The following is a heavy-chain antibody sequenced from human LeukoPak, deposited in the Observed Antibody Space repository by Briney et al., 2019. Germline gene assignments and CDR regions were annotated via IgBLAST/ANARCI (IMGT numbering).Heavy chain of an antibody. CDR3: ASPNPATSSYYYDSSGDFDY. CDR2: INSDGSST. J-gene: IGHJ4*02. D-gene: IGHD3-22*01. V-gene: IGHV3-74*01. Sequence: PGGSLRLSCAASGFTFSSYWMHWVRQAPGKGLVWVSRINSDGSSTSYADSVKGRFTISRDNAKNTLYLQMNSLRAEDTAAYYCASPNPATSSYYYDSSGDFDYWGQGTLVTVSS. CDR1: GFTFSSYW.